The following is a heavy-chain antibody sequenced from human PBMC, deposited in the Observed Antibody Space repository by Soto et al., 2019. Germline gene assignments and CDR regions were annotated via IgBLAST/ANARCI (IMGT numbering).Heavy chain of an antibody. CDR2: INSDGRST. V-gene: IGHV3-74*01. Sequence: EVQLVESGGGLVQPGGSLRLSCAASGFTFSNYWAHWVRQAPGEGLVWVSRINSDGRSTIYADSVKGRFTISRDNAKSTLYLQMTNLSAEDTAVYYCTRAWDYWGQGTLVTVSS. J-gene: IGHJ4*02. CDR1: GFTFSNYW. CDR3: TRAWDY.